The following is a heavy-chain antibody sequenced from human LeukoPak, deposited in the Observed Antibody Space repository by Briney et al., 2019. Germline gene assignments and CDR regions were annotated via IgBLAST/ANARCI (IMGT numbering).Heavy chain of an antibody. J-gene: IGHJ5*02. D-gene: IGHD3-9*01. CDR2: ISAYNGNT. CDR3: AREGYDILTGYNNWFDP. CDR1: GGTFSGYA. Sequence: ASVKVSCKASGGTFSGYAISWVRQAPGQGLEWMGWISAYNGNTNYAQKLQGRVTMTTDTSTSTAYMELRSPRSDDTAVYYCAREGYDILTGYNNWFDPWGQGTLVTVSS. V-gene: IGHV1-18*01.